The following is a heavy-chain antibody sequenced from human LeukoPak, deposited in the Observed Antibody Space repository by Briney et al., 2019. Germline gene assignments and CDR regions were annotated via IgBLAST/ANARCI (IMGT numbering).Heavy chain of an antibody. CDR2: ISRSSNYI. CDR3: ERGENNYGYYYFDY. Sequence: GGSLRLSCAASGFTFSSYSMNWVRQAPGKGLEWVSSISRSSNYIYYADSVKGRFTISRDNAKNSLYLQINSLRAEDTSVYYCERGENNYGYYYFDYWGQGTLVTVSS. CDR1: GFTFSSYS. D-gene: IGHD5-24*01. J-gene: IGHJ4*02. V-gene: IGHV3-21*01.